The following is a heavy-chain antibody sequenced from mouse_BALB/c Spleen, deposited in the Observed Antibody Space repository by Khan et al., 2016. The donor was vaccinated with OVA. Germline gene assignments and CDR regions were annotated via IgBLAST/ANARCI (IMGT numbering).Heavy chain of an antibody. CDR1: GFSLANYS. D-gene: IGHD2-4*01. Sequence: VQLQESGPGLVQPSQSLSITCTVSGFSLANYSVHWIRQSPGKGLEWLGVIWSAGSTDYNAAFMSRLTITKDNSRSQVFFKMNSLQPNDTAIDYCARRGYDYGRGALFAYWGQGTLVTVAA. CDR2: IWSAGST. CDR3: ARRGYDYGRGALFAY. V-gene: IGHV2-2*02. J-gene: IGHJ3*01.